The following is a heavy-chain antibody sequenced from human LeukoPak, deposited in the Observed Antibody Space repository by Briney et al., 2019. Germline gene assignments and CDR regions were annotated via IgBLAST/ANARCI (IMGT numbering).Heavy chain of an antibody. CDR3: ARHDGSSLPFDY. CDR1: GGSISSSSYY. J-gene: IGHJ4*02. V-gene: IGHV4-39*01. CDR2: IYYSGST. D-gene: IGHD6-13*01. Sequence: SETLSLTCTVSGGSISSSSYYWGWIRQPPGKGLEWIGSIYYSGSTYYNPSLNSRVTMSVDTSKNQFSLKLSSVTAADTAVYFCARHDGSSLPFDYWGQGTLVTVSS.